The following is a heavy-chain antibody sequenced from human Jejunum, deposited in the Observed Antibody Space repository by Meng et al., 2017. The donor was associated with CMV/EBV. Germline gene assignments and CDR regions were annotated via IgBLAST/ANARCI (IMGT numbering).Heavy chain of an antibody. CDR3: ARRNHYDSSGYYRYYFDY. Sequence: TSDGISWVRKAPGQGLEWMGWISVYNGNTNYAQKLQGRVTMTTDTSTSTAYMELRSLRSDDTAVYYCARRNHYDSSGYYRYYFDYWGQGTLVTVSS. V-gene: IGHV1-18*01. CDR1: TSDG. CDR2: ISVYNGNT. D-gene: IGHD3-22*01. J-gene: IGHJ4*02.